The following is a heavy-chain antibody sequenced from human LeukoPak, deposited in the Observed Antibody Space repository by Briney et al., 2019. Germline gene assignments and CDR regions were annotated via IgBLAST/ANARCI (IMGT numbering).Heavy chain of an antibody. CDR2: ISAYNGNT. J-gene: IGHJ4*02. V-gene: IGHV1-18*01. CDR1: GYTFTSYG. Sequence: ASVKVSCKASGYTFTSYGISWVRQAPGQGLEWMGWISAYNGNTNYAQKLQGRVTMTTDTSTSTAYMELRSLRSDDTAVYYCARLRPVDPYCSSTSCYPDYWGQGTLVTVSS. D-gene: IGHD2-2*01. CDR3: ARLRPVDPYCSSTSCYPDY.